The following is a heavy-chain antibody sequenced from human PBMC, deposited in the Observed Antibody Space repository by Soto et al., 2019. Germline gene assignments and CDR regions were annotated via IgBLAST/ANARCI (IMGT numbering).Heavy chain of an antibody. CDR3: ARGTLLWFAGGRGNWFDP. V-gene: IGHV4-34*01. J-gene: IGHJ5*02. D-gene: IGHD3-10*01. Sequence: SETLSLTCAASGGSFSGYYWTWIRQPPGTGLEWIGEINHSGSTNYNPSLKSRVTISVDTSKNQFSLKLSSVTAADTAVYYCARGTLLWFAGGRGNWFDPWGQGTLVTVSS. CDR2: INHSGST. CDR1: GGSFSGYY.